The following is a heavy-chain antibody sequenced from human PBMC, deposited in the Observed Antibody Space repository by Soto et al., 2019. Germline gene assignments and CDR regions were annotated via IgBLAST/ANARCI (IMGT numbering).Heavy chain of an antibody. J-gene: IGHJ6*02. CDR3: ERDRSSLSPAGYYGMDV. V-gene: IGHV3-53*01. Sequence: PGGSLRLSCAASGFTVSSNYMSWVRQAPGKGLEWVAVIYSGSNKYYADSVKGRFTISRDNSKNTLYLQMNSLRAEDTAVYYCERDRSSLSPAGYYGMDVWGQGTTVTVSS. CDR1: GFTVSSNY. CDR2: IYSGSNK. D-gene: IGHD6-13*01.